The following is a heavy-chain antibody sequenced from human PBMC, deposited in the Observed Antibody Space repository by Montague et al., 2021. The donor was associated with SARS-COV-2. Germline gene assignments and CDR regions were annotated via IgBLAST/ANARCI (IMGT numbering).Heavy chain of an antibody. V-gene: IGHV4-34*01. Sequence: SETLSFTCAVYSGSFSDYYWTWVRQPPGKGLEWIGEINHTGSASYNQSLKSRVTLSKDTSKNQFSLKLQSLTAADTAVYYCARGQVTISGVLIFIPAAGPLDVWGQGTLVTVSS. D-gene: IGHD3-3*01. J-gene: IGHJ3*01. CDR3: ARGQVTISGVLIFIPAAGPLDV. CDR1: SGSFSDYY. CDR2: INHTGSA.